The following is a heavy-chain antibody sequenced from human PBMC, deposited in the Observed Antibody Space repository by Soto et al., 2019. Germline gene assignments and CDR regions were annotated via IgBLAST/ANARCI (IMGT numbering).Heavy chain of an antibody. CDR1: GGTFSSYT. CDR3: ARVPTGYSYYFDY. Sequence: QFQLVQSGAEVKKPGSSVKVSCKASGGTFSSYTISWVRQAPGQGLEWMGRIIPILGIANYAQKFQGRVTITADKSTSTAYMELSSLRSEDTAVYYCARVPTGYSYYFDYWGQGTLVTVSS. D-gene: IGHD3-9*01. CDR2: IIPILGIA. J-gene: IGHJ4*02. V-gene: IGHV1-69*02.